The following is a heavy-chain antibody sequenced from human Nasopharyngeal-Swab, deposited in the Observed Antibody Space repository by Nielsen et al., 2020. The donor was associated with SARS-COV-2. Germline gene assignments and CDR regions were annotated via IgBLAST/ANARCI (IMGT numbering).Heavy chain of an antibody. Sequence: CQAPGKALEWLALIYWDDDKRYSPSLKSRLTITKDTSKNQVVLTMTNMDPVDTATYYCAHSIVDTAMVIFDYWGQGTLVTVSS. V-gene: IGHV2-5*02. CDR3: AHSIVDTAMVIFDY. D-gene: IGHD5-18*01. J-gene: IGHJ4*02. CDR2: IYWDDDK.